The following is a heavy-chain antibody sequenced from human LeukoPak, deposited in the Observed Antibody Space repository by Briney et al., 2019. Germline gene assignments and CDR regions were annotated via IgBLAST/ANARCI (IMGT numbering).Heavy chain of an antibody. CDR3: ARGEQWLIRY. CDR1: GYSFTDYY. V-gene: IGHV1-2*02. J-gene: IGHJ4*02. CDR2: INPNSGDT. D-gene: IGHD6-19*01. Sequence: ASVKVSCKASGYSFTDYYIQWVRQAPGQGLEWMGWINPNSGDTSYAQNFHGRVTMTRDWSINTAYLEVSSVKSDDTVVFYCARGEQWLIRYWGQGTLVTVSS.